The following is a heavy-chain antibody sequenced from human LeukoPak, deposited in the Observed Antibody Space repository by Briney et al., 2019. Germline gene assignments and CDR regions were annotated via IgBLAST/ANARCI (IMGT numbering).Heavy chain of an antibody. V-gene: IGHV3-43*02. CDR3: AKTRRQSWYYAFDI. Sequence: GGSLRLSCVASGFTFDDYAMHWVRQGPGKGLEWVSLISGDGGSTYYEDSVEGRFTISRDNSKNSLYLQMNSLRTEDTALYYCAKTRRQSWYYAFDIWGQGTMVTVSS. CDR2: ISGDGGST. CDR1: GFTFDDYA. J-gene: IGHJ3*02. D-gene: IGHD6-13*01.